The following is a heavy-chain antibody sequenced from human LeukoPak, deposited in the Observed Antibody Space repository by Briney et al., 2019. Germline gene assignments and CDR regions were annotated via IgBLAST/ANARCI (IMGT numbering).Heavy chain of an antibody. CDR1: GFIFSSYA. J-gene: IGHJ4*02. V-gene: IGHV3-23*01. CDR3: AKGLAVAGTTVSSIDY. Sequence: GGSLRLPCAASGFIFSSYAMSWVRQAPGKGLEWVSAISGSGGSTYYADSVKGRFTISRDNSKNTLYLQMNSLRVEDTAVYYCAKGLAVAGTTVSSIDYWGQGTLVTVSS. CDR2: ISGSGGST. D-gene: IGHD6-19*01.